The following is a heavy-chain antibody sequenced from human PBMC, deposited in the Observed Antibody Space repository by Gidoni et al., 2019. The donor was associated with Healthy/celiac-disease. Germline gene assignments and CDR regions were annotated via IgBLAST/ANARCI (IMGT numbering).Heavy chain of an antibody. D-gene: IGHD6-19*01. J-gene: IGHJ6*02. V-gene: IGHV3-30*01. Sequence: YGADSVKGRFTISRDNSKNTLYLQMNSLRAEDTAVYYCARDTDSGRQYYYYGMDVWGQGTTVTVSS. CDR3: ARDTDSGRQYYYYGMDV.